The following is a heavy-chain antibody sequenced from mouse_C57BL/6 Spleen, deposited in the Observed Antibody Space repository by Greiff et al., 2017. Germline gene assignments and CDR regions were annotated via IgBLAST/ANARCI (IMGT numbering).Heavy chain of an antibody. CDR1: GFTFTDYY. J-gene: IGHJ1*03. CDR2: IRNKANGYTT. CDR3: ARIYGDYVWYFDD. Sequence: EVQLVESGGGLVQPGGSLSLSCAASGFTFTDYYMSWVRQPPGKALEWLGFIRNKANGYTTEYSASVKGRFTISRDNSQSILYLQMNALRAEDRATYCCARIYGDYVWYFDDWGKGTTVTVSS. V-gene: IGHV7-3*01. D-gene: IGHD2-13*01.